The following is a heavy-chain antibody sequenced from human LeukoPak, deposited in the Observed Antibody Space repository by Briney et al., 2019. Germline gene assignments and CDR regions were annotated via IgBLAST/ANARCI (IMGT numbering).Heavy chain of an antibody. V-gene: IGHV3-23*01. D-gene: IGHD5-18*01. Sequence: ETLSLTCAVSGGSISSSNWWSWVRQAPGKGLEWVSAISGSGGSTYYADSVKGRFTISRDNSKNTLYLQMNSLRAEDTAVYYCANTDSGYSYGYALSVNHYYMDVWGKGTTVTISS. CDR3: ANTDSGYSYGYALSVNHYYMDV. J-gene: IGHJ6*03. CDR2: ISGSGGST. CDR1: GGSISSSN.